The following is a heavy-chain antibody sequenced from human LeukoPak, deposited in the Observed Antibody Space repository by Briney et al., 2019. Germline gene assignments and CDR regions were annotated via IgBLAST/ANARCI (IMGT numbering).Heavy chain of an antibody. CDR2: ISSSSYI. CDR3: ARVGYSSSSSDY. CDR1: GFTFSSYS. V-gene: IGHV3-21*01. J-gene: IGHJ4*02. Sequence: GGSLRLSCAASGFTFSSYSMNWVRQVPGKGLEWVSSISSSSYIYYADSVKGRFTISRDNAKNSLSLQMNSLRAEDTAVYYCARVGYSSSSSDYWGQGTLVTVSS. D-gene: IGHD6-13*01.